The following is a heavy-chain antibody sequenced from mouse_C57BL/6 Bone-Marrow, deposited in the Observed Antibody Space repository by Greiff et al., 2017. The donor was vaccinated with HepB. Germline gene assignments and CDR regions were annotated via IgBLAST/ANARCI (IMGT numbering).Heavy chain of an antibody. J-gene: IGHJ2*01. V-gene: IGHV1-82*01. D-gene: IGHD2-1*01. CDR1: GYAFSSSW. CDR3: ARWGNNGGYFDY. CDR2: IYPGDGDT. Sequence: VQVVESGPELVKPGASVKISCKASGYAFSSSWMNWVKQRPGKGLEWIGRIYPGDGDTNYNGKFKGKATLTADKSSSTAYMQLSSLTSEDSAVYFCARWGNNGGYFDYWGQGTTLTVSS.